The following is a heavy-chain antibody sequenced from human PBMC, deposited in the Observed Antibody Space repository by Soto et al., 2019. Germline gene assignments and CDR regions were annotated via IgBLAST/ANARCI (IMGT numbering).Heavy chain of an antibody. J-gene: IGHJ4*02. CDR1: GGSFSGYY. D-gene: IGHD3-22*01. CDR2: INHSGST. CDR3: ESSGYYPGDY. V-gene: IGHV4-34*01. Sequence: SETLSLTCAVYGGSFSGYYWSWIRQPPGKGLEWIGEINHSGSTNYNPSLKSRVTISVDTSKNQFSLKLTSVTAADTAVYYYESSGYYPGDYWGQGTLVTVSS.